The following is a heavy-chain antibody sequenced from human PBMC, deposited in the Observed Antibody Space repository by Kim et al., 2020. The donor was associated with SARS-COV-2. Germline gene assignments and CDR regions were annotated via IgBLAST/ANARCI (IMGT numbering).Heavy chain of an antibody. CDR3: ARGYCSTANCYASLALDV. D-gene: IGHD2-2*01. CDR1: GGIFRSNA. Sequence: SVKVSCKASGGIFRSNAFNWVRQAPGQGLEWVGGIIPFFGTTNYAQSFQGRVTITADDSTNTAYLELSSLRSEDTAIYFCARGYCSTANCYASLALDVWDQGTLVTVAS. J-gene: IGHJ3*01. V-gene: IGHV1-69*13. CDR2: IIPFFGTT.